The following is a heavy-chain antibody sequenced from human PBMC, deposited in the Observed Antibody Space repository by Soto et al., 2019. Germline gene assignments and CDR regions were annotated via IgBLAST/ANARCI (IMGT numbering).Heavy chain of an antibody. J-gene: IGHJ4*02. V-gene: IGHV5-51*03. Sequence: EVQLVQSGAEVKKPGESLKISCKGSGYTFTSNWIGWVRQMPGQGLEWMGIIYPGDSETRYSPSFQGQVTISADKSINTAYLQWSSLKASDTAIYYCARTFGGHLYSFDFWGQGTLVTVSS. D-gene: IGHD3-16*01. CDR1: GYTFTSNW. CDR2: IYPGDSET. CDR3: ARTFGGHLYSFDF.